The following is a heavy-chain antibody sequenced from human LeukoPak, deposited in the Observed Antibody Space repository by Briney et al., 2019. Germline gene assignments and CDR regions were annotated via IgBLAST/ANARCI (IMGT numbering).Heavy chain of an antibody. CDR1: GGSFSGYY. D-gene: IGHD4-23*01. CDR3: AREGRADGGNPFDY. V-gene: IGHV4-34*01. Sequence: SETLSLTCAVYGGSFSGYYWSWIRQPPGKGLEWIGEINHSGSTNYNPSLKSRVTISVDTSKNQFSLKLSSVTAADTAVYYCAREGRADGGNPFDYWGQGTLVTVSS. CDR2: INHSGST. J-gene: IGHJ4*02.